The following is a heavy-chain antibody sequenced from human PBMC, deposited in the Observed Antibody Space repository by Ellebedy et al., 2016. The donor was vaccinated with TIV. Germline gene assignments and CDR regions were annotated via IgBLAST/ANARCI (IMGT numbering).Heavy chain of an antibody. CDR3: TKALGDTRYFDL. Sequence: MPGGSLRLSCAVYGGSFNDYYWTWIRQPPGKGLDWIGEINLSGSTNYNPSLKSRVTIAVDTSKSWFSLKLSSVTAADTAVYYCTKALGDTRYFDLWGRGTLVTVSS. CDR1: GGSFNDYY. D-gene: IGHD2-21*01. CDR2: INLSGST. J-gene: IGHJ2*01. V-gene: IGHV4-34*01.